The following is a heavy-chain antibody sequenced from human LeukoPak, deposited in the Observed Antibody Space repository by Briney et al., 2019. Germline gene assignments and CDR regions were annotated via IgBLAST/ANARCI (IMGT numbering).Heavy chain of an antibody. CDR3: VREVSGWPNNWFDP. V-gene: IGHV3-23*01. CDR2: ISDSGDGT. J-gene: IGHJ5*02. Sequence: GGSLRPSCSGSGFTFSSYAMSWVRQSPGKGLEWVSAISDSGDGTYYADSVRARFTISRDNSMNTVDLRMSSLRAEDTAIYYCVREVSGWPNNWFDPWGQGTLVTVSS. CDR1: GFTFSSYA. D-gene: IGHD6-19*01.